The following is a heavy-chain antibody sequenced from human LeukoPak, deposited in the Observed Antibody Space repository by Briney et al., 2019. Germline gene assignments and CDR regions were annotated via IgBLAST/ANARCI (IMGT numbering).Heavy chain of an antibody. V-gene: IGHV4-4*02. CDR3: ARAGSGSYGDAFDI. CDR2: IYHSGST. Sequence: SGTLSLTCAVSGGSISSSNWWSWVRQPPGKGLEWIGEIYHSGSTNYNPSLKSRVTISVDKSKNQFSLKLSSVTAADTAVYYCARAGSGSYGDAFDIWGQGTMVTVSS. J-gene: IGHJ3*02. CDR1: GGSISSSNW. D-gene: IGHD1-26*01.